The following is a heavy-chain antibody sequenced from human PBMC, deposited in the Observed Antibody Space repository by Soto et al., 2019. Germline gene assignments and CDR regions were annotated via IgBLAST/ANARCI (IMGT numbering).Heavy chain of an antibody. V-gene: IGHV1-69*13. Sequence: GASVKVSCKASGGTFSSYAISWVRQAPGQGLEWMGGIIPIFGTANYAQKFQGRVTITADESTSTAYMELSSLRSEDTAGYYCAADHFWSGYYRCDYWGQGPLVTVAS. D-gene: IGHD3-3*02. J-gene: IGHJ4*02. CDR3: AADHFWSGYYRCDY. CDR1: GGTFSSYA. CDR2: IIPIFGTA.